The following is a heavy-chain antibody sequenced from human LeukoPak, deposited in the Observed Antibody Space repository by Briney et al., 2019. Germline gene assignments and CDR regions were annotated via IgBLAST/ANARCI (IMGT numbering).Heavy chain of an antibody. D-gene: IGHD6-13*01. Sequence: PGGSLRISCVASGFTFSRYWMHWVRQAPGKGLVWVSHINTDGSSTNYADSVKGRFTISRDNAKNTLYLQMNSLRAEDTAVYYCARTPYTSSWYGWFDPWGQGTLVTVSS. V-gene: IGHV3-74*01. CDR1: GFTFSRYW. CDR3: ARTPYTSSWYGWFDP. J-gene: IGHJ5*02. CDR2: INTDGSST.